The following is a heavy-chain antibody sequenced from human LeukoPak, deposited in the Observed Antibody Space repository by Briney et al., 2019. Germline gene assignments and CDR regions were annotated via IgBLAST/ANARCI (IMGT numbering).Heavy chain of an antibody. D-gene: IGHD3-10*01. V-gene: IGHV3-9*01. Sequence: PGGSLRLSCAASGLTFDDYAMHWVRQAPGKGLEWVSGISWNSGSIGYADSVKGRFTIFRDNAKNSLYLQMNSLRAEDTALYYCAKDAPDGSQGGFGYWGQGTLVTVSS. J-gene: IGHJ4*02. CDR3: AKDAPDGSQGGFGY. CDR1: GLTFDDYA. CDR2: ISWNSGSI.